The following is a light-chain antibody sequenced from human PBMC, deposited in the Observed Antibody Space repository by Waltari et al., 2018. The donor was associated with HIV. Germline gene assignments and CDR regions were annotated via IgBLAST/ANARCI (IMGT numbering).Light chain of an antibody. J-gene: IGKJ3*01. CDR3: QHLDSFPPFT. CDR2: AAS. CDR1: QGISSN. Sequence: QFSQSPSYLSASVGDRVVITCRASQGISSNLAWYQHTPGLAPKLLNYAASSLPSGVPSRFSGGGSATQFTLTIRNLQPEDFATNYCQHLDSFPPFTFGPGTTVDVK. V-gene: IGKV1-9*01.